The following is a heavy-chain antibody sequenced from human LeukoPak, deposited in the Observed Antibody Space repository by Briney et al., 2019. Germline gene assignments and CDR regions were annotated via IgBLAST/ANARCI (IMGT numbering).Heavy chain of an antibody. D-gene: IGHD6-13*01. CDR3: ARVSRPRGYSRGHDY. CDR2: INSDGSST. CDR1: GFTFSRYW. Sequence: GGSLRLSCAASGFTFSRYWMHSVRQAPGKGLVWVSRINSDGSSTSYADSVKGRFTISRDNAKNTLYLQMNSLRAEDTDVYYCARVSRPRGYSRGHDYWGQGTLVTVSS. V-gene: IGHV3-74*01. J-gene: IGHJ4*02.